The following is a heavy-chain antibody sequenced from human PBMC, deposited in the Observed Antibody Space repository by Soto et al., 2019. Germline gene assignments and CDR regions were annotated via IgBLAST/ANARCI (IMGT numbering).Heavy chain of an antibody. CDR2: ISAYNGDT. CDR3: ATEPGERYSSILSVQH. J-gene: IGHJ1*01. V-gene: IGHV1-18*01. D-gene: IGHD6-13*01. Sequence: QVQLVQSGAEVKEPGASVKVSCKAFGYTFTTYGISWVRQAPGQGLEWMGWISAYNGDTNSAQKLQDRVTMTTDTSTSTAYMQLRSLRSDDTAVYYCATEPGERYSSILSVQHWGQGTLVTVSS. CDR1: GYTFTTYG.